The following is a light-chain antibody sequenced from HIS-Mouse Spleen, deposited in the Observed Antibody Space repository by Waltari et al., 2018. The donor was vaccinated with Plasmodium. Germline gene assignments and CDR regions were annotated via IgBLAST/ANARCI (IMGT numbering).Light chain of an antibody. V-gene: IGKV3-15*01. CDR2: GAS. Sequence: EIVMTQSPATLSVSPGERATLSCRASQSVSSNLAWYQQKPGQAPRRLIYGASTRATGIPARCSVSGSGTEFTLTISSLQSEDFAVYYCQQYNNWSFTFGPGTKVDIK. CDR1: QSVSSN. CDR3: QQYNNWSFT. J-gene: IGKJ3*01.